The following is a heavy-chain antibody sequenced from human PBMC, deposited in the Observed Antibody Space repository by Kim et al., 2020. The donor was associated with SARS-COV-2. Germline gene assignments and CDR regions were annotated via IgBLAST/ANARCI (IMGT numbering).Heavy chain of an antibody. CDR2: ISYDATTK. CDR3: ARDSLLFSCPDWVGYYGMDV. Sequence: GGSLRLSCVVSSFSFNRYTMHWVRQAPGKGLEWVSLISYDATTKYYADSVKGRFSISRDTSKNTVYLQMNSLRPDDTGVYYCARDSLLFSCPDWVGYYGMDVWGAGTTVTVSP. J-gene: IGHJ6*04. D-gene: IGHD2-21*01. CDR1: SFSFNRYT. V-gene: IGHV3-30*03.